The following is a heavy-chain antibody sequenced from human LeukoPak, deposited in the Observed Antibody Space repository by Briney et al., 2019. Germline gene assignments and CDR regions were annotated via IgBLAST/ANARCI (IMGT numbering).Heavy chain of an antibody. CDR3: TRSVSGYDYSPDY. CDR2: INSDGSST. Sequence: PGGTLGLPRPSSEFTFSTYWIHWVRKAPGKGRVWVSRINSDGSSTAYADSVKGRFTISRDNAKNTLYLQMNSLRAEDTAVYYCTRSVSGYDYSPDYWGQGTLVTVSS. J-gene: IGHJ4*02. D-gene: IGHD6-25*01. V-gene: IGHV3-74*03. CDR1: EFTFSTYW.